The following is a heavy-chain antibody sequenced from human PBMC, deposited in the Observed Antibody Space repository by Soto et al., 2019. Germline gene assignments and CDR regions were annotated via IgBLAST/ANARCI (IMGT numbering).Heavy chain of an antibody. CDR3: AIRGASQWLKF. V-gene: IGHV5-51*01. J-gene: IGHJ4*02. CDR2: IYTGDSDA. Sequence: GESLKISCKGSGYSFTSYWIGWVRQVPGKGLEWMGIIYTGDSDARYSPSFQGQVTISADKSISTAYLQWSSLKASDTAIYYCAIRGASQWLKFWGQGTLVTVSS. D-gene: IGHD6-19*01. CDR1: GYSFTSYW.